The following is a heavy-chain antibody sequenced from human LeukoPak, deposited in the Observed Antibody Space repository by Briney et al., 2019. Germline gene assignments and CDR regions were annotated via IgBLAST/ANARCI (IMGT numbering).Heavy chain of an antibody. D-gene: IGHD3-3*01. Sequence: GRSLRLSCAASGFTFSSYPMHCVRHAPGKGLEGVAVISYDGNEKYHADSVKGRYTISRDNYNKMQYLEMDSLRADDTAVYYCARGGDFWSGYKTHEYGLDVWGQGTTVTVSS. V-gene: IGHV3-30-3*01. CDR2: ISYDGNEK. J-gene: IGHJ6*02. CDR3: ARGGDFWSGYKTHEYGLDV. CDR1: GFTFSSYP.